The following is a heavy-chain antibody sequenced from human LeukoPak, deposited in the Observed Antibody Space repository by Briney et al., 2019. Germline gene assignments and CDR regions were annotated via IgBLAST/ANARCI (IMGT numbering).Heavy chain of an antibody. CDR1: GYSIRSGYQ. J-gene: IGHJ4*02. CDR3: ARQKYLRGPDVEYFDY. D-gene: IGHD5/OR15-5a*01. V-gene: IGHV4-38-2*01. Sequence: SETLSLTCSVSGYSIRSGYQWGWIRQAPGKGLEWIGSINYSGRTYDNPSLESRVTISIDTSKNQIFLKLSSVTAADTAVYYCARQKYLRGPDVEYFDYWGQGTLVTVSS. CDR2: INYSGRT.